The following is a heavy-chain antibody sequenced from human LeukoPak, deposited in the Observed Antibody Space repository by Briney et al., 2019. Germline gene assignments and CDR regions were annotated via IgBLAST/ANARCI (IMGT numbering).Heavy chain of an antibody. J-gene: IGHJ6*03. CDR1: GYTFTGYY. V-gene: IGHV1-2*02. CDR2: INPNSGGK. Sequence: GASVTVSCKASGYTFTGYYMHWVRQAPGQGLEWMGWINPNSGGKNYVQKFQGRVTMARDTSISTAYMELSRLSSDDTAVYYCARGESSGWSLFYYYMDVWGKGTTVTISS. D-gene: IGHD6-19*01. CDR3: ARGESSGWSLFYYYMDV.